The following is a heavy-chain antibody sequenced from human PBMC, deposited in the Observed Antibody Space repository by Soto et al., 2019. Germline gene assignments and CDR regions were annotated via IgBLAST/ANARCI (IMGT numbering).Heavy chain of an antibody. D-gene: IGHD6-13*01. J-gene: IGHJ4*02. CDR2: LYTTDGT. CDR3: AKDLGGSSAAAGF. V-gene: IGHV3-66*03. Sequence: GGSLRLSCAASGFTVSGKKYMTWVRQAPGKGLEWVSALYTTDGTYYADSVKGRFTISRDNSKNTLYLQMNSLRAEDTAVYYCAKDLGGSSAAAGFWGQGTLVTVSS. CDR1: GFTVSGKKY.